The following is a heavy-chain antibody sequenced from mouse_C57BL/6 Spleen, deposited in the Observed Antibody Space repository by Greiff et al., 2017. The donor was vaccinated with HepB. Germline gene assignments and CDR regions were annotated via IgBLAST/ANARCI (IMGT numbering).Heavy chain of an antibody. Sequence: EVQLQQSGPELVKPGASVKISCKASGYTFTDYNMDWVKQSHGKSLEWIGDINPNNGGTIYNQKFKGKATLTVDKSSSTAYMELRSLTSEDTAVYYCARPYGSSPFAYWGQGTLVTVSA. CDR2: INPNNGGT. V-gene: IGHV1-18*01. CDR3: ARPYGSSPFAY. J-gene: IGHJ3*01. CDR1: GYTFTDYN. D-gene: IGHD1-1*01.